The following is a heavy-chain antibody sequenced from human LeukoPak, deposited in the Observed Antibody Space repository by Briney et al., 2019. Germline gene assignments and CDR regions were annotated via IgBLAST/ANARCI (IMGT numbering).Heavy chain of an antibody. CDR1: GGTFSSYA. Sequence: VASVKVSCKASGGTFSSYAISWVRQAPGQGLEWMGIINPSGGSTSYAQKFQGRVTMTRDTSTSTVYMELSSLSSEDTAVYYCARGGRERYSSGWTDAFDIWGQGTMVTVSS. J-gene: IGHJ3*02. CDR3: ARGGRERYSSGWTDAFDI. V-gene: IGHV1-46*01. D-gene: IGHD6-19*01. CDR2: INPSGGST.